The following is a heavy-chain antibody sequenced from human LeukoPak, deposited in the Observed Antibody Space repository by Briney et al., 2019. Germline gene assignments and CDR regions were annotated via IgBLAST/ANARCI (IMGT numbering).Heavy chain of an antibody. V-gene: IGHV3-11*01. D-gene: IGHD5-24*01. Sequence: PGGSLRLSCAASGFTFSDYYMSWIRQAPGKGLEWVSYISSSGSTIYYADSVKGRFTIFRDNAKNSLYLQMNSLGAEDTAVYYCARNRRDGYNYFDYWGQGTLVTVSS. J-gene: IGHJ4*02. CDR3: ARNRRDGYNYFDY. CDR2: ISSSGSTI. CDR1: GFTFSDYY.